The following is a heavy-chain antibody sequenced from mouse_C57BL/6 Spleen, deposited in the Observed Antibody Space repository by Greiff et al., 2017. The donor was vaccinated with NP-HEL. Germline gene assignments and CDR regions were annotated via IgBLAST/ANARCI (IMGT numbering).Heavy chain of an antibody. CDR3: AILITTVVAMNCDGAYFDY. Sequence: QVQLQQPGAELVKPGASVKVSCKASGYTFTSYWMHWVKQRPGQGLEWIGRIHPSDSDTNYNQKFKGNATLTADKSSSTAYMQLSSLTSEDSAVDYCAILITTVVAMNCDGAYFDYWGQGTTLTVSA. J-gene: IGHJ2*01. CDR2: IHPSDSDT. V-gene: IGHV1-74*01. CDR1: GYTFTSYW. D-gene: IGHD1-1*01.